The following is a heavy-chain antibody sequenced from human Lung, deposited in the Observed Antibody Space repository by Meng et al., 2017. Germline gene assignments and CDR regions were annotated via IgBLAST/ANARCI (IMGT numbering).Heavy chain of an antibody. CDR3: ARSQQWLDS. V-gene: IGHV6-1*01. CDR1: GDSVSTNSAA. CDR2: TYYRSKWYN. D-gene: IGHD6-19*01. Sequence: QVHLQQSGPGLVKPSQTLSLTCAISGDSVSTNSAAWNWIRQSTSRGLEWLGRTYYRSKWYNGYAVSVRSRITINPDTSKNQFSLQLNSVTPEDTAVYSCARSQQWLDSWGQGTLVTVSS. J-gene: IGHJ4*02.